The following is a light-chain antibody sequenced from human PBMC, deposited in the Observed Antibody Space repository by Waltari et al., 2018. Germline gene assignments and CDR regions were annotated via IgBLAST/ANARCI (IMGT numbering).Light chain of an antibody. J-gene: IGLJ2*01. CDR1: SADIGIYNY. CDR3: SSHTTTSTLV. Sequence: QSALTQPAAMSGSPGQSITMSCTGTSADIGIYNYVSWYQHHPGEAPKLIIFDVTTRPSGISGRFSGSKSGNTASLTISGLQTEDEGHYYCSSHTTTSTLVFGGGTKLTVL. CDR2: DVT. V-gene: IGLV2-14*03.